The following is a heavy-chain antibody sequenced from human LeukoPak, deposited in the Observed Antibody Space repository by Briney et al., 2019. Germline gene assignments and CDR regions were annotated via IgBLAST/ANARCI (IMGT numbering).Heavy chain of an antibody. V-gene: IGHV4-4*07. CDR1: GVSMTNYY. CDR2: IYTSGNT. J-gene: IGHJ5*02. CDR3: ARGSGGYSYGFIQLWFDP. Sequence: SETLSLTCTVSGVSMTNYYWSWIRQPAGKGLEWIGRIYTSGNTNYHPSLKSRVTMSVDTSKNQFSLKLSSVTAADTAVYYCARGSGGYSYGFIQLWFDPWGQGTLVTVSS. D-gene: IGHD5-18*01.